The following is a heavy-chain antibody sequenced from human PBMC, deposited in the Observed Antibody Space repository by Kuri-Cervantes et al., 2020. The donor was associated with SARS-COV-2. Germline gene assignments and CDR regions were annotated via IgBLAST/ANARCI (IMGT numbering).Heavy chain of an antibody. CDR1: GFTFSDYS. CDR2: ISGSGGST. V-gene: IGHV3-23*01. Sequence: GESLKISCAASGFTFSDYSMNWVRQAPGKGLEWVSAISGSGGSTYYADSVKGRFTISRDNSKNTLYLQMNSLRAEDTAVYYCAKARPIDYWGQGTLVTVSS. J-gene: IGHJ4*02. CDR3: AKARPIDY.